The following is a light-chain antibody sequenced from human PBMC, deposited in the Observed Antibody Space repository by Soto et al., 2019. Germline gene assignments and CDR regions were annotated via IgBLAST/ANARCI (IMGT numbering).Light chain of an antibody. CDR1: QSVSSSY. CDR3: QKYGYSPIT. Sequence: EIVLTQSRGTLALSPGERATLSCRASQSVSSSYLAWYQQKPGQAPRLLIYGASSRATGIPDRFSGSGSGTDLTLTISSLEPEDFAVYYCQKYGYSPITCGQGTRLEIK. V-gene: IGKV3-20*01. J-gene: IGKJ5*01. CDR2: GAS.